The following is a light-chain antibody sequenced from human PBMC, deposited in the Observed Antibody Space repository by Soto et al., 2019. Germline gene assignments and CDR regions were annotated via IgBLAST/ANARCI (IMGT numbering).Light chain of an antibody. CDR3: CSYAGSSTLV. V-gene: IGLV2-23*01. CDR2: EGS. CDR1: SSDAGSYKF. Sequence: QSALTQPASVSGSPGQSITISCTGTSSDAGSYKFVSWYQHHPGKAPKLMIYEGSKRPSGVSYRFSGSKSGNTASLTISGLQAEDEADYYCCSYAGSSTLVFGGGTKVTVL. J-gene: IGLJ2*01.